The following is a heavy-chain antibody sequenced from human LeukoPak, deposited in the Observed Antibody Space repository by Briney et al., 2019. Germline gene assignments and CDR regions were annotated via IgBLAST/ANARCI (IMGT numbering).Heavy chain of an antibody. CDR2: IRSKVASYET. V-gene: IGHV3-73*01. CDR1: GFTFSGSA. Sequence: GGSLRLSCVASGFTFSGSALHWVRQASGKGLEWVGRIRSKVASYETAYAASVKGRFTISRDDSKNTAYLQMTSLKTEDTAVYYCTRPLGISVNAYDIWGQGTVVTVSS. CDR3: TRPLGISVNAYDI. J-gene: IGHJ3*02. D-gene: IGHD6-19*01.